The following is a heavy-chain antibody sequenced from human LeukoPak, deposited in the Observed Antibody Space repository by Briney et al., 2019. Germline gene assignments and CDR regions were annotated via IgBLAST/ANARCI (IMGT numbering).Heavy chain of an antibody. CDR3: ARDSRYPTGAFDI. Sequence: SVKVSCKASGGTFSSYAISWVRQAPGQGLEWMGGIIPIFGTANYAQKFQGRVTITADESTSTAYMELSSLRSEDTAVYYCARDSRYPTGAFDIWGQGTMVTVSS. D-gene: IGHD3-9*01. J-gene: IGHJ3*02. CDR1: GGTFSSYA. V-gene: IGHV1-69*01. CDR2: IIPIFGTA.